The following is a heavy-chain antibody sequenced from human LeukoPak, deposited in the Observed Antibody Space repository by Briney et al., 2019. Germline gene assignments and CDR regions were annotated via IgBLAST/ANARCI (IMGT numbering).Heavy chain of an antibody. CDR3: ARDQGAAGRPFWFEP. J-gene: IGHJ5*02. CDR1: GVSISSLY. V-gene: IGHV4-4*07. Sequence: SETLSLTCTVSGVSISSLYWNWIRQPAGKGLEWIGRINSDGSINYNVFLKSRVSMSVDTSKNQFSLRLSSVTAADTAVYYCARDQGAAGRPFWFEPWGQGALVTVSS. D-gene: IGHD6-6*01. CDR2: INSDGSI.